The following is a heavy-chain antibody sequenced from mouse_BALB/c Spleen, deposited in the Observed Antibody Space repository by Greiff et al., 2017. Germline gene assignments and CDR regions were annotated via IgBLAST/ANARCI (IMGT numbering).Heavy chain of an antibody. CDR3: ARDTRRLGPYAMDY. D-gene: IGHD3-2*01. V-gene: IGHV5-4*02. CDR2: ISDGGSYT. J-gene: IGHJ4*01. Sequence: EVQGVESGGGLVKPGGSLKLSCAASGFTFSDYYMYWVRQTPEKRLEWVATISDGGSYTYYPDSVKGRFTLSRDNAKNNLYLQMSRLKSEDTAMYYCARDTRRLGPYAMDYWGQGTSVTVSA. CDR1: GFTFSDYY.